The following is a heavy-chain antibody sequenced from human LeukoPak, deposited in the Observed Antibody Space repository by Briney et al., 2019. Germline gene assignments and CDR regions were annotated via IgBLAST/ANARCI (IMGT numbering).Heavy chain of an antibody. Sequence: ASVKVSCKASGGTFSSYAISWVRQAPGQGLKWMGGIIPIFGTANYAQKFQGRVTITADGSTSTAYMELSSLRSEDTAVYYCARSGFGANVYFDPWGQGTLVTVSS. CDR3: ARSGFGANVYFDP. V-gene: IGHV1-69*13. J-gene: IGHJ5*02. CDR2: IIPIFGTA. CDR1: GGTFSSYA. D-gene: IGHD3-10*01.